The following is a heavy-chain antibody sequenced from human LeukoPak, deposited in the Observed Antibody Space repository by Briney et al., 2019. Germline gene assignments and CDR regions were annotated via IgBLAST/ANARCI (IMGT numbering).Heavy chain of an antibody. D-gene: IGHD6-19*01. J-gene: IGHJ4*02. CDR3: AREQGIAVAGTFGLVY. CDR1: GFTFNKYT. V-gene: IGHV3-30-3*01. Sequence: PGGSLRLPCAASGFTFNKYTMHWVRQAPGKGLEWVAVISYDGSNKYYADSVKGRFTISRDNSKNTLYLQMNSLRAEDTAVYYCAREQGIAVAGTFGLVYWGQGTLVTVSS. CDR2: ISYDGSNK.